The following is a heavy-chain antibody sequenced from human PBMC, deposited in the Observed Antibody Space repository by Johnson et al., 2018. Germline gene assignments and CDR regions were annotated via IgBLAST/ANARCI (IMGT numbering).Heavy chain of an antibody. V-gene: IGHV3-9*01. Sequence: VQLVESGGGLVQPGGSLRLSCAASGFTFDDYAMHWVRQAPGKGLEWVSGISWNSGSIGYADSVKGRFTISRDNATNSLYLQMNSLRAGDTALYYCAKGRRYYYESRGYYRAHAFDIWGQGTMVTVSS. CDR2: ISWNSGSI. CDR1: GFTFDDYA. CDR3: AKGRRYYYESRGYYRAHAFDI. J-gene: IGHJ3*02. D-gene: IGHD3-22*01.